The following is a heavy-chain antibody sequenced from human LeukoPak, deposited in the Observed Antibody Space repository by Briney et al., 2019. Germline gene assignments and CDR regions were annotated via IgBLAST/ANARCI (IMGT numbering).Heavy chain of an antibody. D-gene: IGHD3-3*01. CDR1: GFTFSSYW. J-gene: IGHJ3*02. CDR3: ARDYDSAFDI. CDR2: INSDGSSP. Sequence: PGGSLRLSCAASGFTFSSYWMHWVRQAPGKGLVWVSRINSDGSSPSYADSLTAPFTISRDNAKNTLYLQMNSLRAEDTAVYHCARDYDSAFDIWGQGTMVTVSS. V-gene: IGHV3-74*01.